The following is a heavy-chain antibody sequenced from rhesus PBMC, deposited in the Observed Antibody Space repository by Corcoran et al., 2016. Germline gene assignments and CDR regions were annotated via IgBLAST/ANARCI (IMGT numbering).Heavy chain of an antibody. CDR3: ARHSSWAFDF. J-gene: IGHJ3*01. CDR2: ISGSGGSP. Sequence: QVQLQESGPELVNPSETLSLTCPVSGCSISRSTWWLWIRPPPGKGLDGIGRISGSGGSPSYNPSLKSRVTISTDTSKNQFSLKLSSVTAADTAVYYCARHSSWAFDFWGQGLRVTVSS. V-gene: IGHV4-92*01. CDR1: GCSISRSTW.